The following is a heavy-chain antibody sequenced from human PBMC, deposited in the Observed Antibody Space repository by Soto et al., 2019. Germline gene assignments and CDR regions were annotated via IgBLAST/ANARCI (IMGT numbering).Heavy chain of an antibody. Sequence: SETLSLTCAVYGGSFSGYYWSWIRQPPGKGLEWIGEINHSGSTNYNPSLKSRVTISVDTSKNQFSLKLSSVTAADTAVYYCATLADKFDHWGQGTLVTVSS. D-gene: IGHD2-15*01. CDR1: GGSFSGYY. CDR2: INHSGST. CDR3: ATLADKFDH. V-gene: IGHV4-34*01. J-gene: IGHJ4*02.